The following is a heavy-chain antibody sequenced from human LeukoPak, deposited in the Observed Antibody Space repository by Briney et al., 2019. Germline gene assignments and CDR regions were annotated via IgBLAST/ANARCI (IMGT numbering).Heavy chain of an antibody. V-gene: IGHV3-33*01. CDR1: GFTFSGYG. CDR3: ARDLNSGTYRGYFDH. D-gene: IGHD1-26*01. J-gene: IGHJ4*02. CDR2: IWYDGSSK. Sequence: PGGSLRLSCAASGFTFSGYGMHWVRQSPGKGLEWVAFIWYDGSSKYYADSVKGRFTISRDNSGSTLYLQMNSLRFEDTAVYYCARDLNSGTYRGYFDHWGQGALVIVSS.